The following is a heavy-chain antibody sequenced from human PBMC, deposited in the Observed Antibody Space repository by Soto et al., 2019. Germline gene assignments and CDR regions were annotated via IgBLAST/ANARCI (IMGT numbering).Heavy chain of an antibody. Sequence: PSETLSLTCAVYGGSFSGYYWSWIRQPPGKGLEWIGEINHSGSTNYNPSLKSRVTISVDTSKNQFSLKLSSVTAADTAVYYCARASPTRLMAGDAVDYWGQGTLVTVSS. D-gene: IGHD2-8*01. V-gene: IGHV4-34*01. CDR2: INHSGST. J-gene: IGHJ4*02. CDR1: GGSFSGYY. CDR3: ARASPTRLMAGDAVDY.